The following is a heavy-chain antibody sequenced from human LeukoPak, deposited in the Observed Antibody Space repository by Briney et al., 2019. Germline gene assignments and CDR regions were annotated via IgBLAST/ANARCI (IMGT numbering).Heavy chain of an antibody. D-gene: IGHD3-10*01. V-gene: IGHV3-21*01. CDR3: ARERAYMVRGVIDY. J-gene: IGHJ4*02. CDR2: ISSSSSYI. CDR1: GFTFSSYS. Sequence: GGSLRLSCAASGFTFSSYSMNWVRQAPGKGLEWVSSISSSSSYIYYADSVKGRFTISRDNAKNSLYLQMNSLRAEDTAVYYCARERAYMVRGVIDYWGQGTLVTVSS.